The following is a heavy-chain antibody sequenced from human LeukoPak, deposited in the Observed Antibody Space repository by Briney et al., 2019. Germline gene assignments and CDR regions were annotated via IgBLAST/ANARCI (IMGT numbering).Heavy chain of an antibody. V-gene: IGHV4-30-4*01. J-gene: IGHJ6*02. CDR1: GGSISSGDYY. Sequence: SETLSLTCSVSGGSISSGDYYWSWIRQPPGKGLEWIGYIYYSGSTYYNPSLKSRVTISVDTSKNQFSLKLSSVTAADTAVYYCARSGLHDYGDYGAGYYYGMDVWGQGTRVNVSS. CDR3: ARSGLHDYGDYGAGYYYGMDV. CDR2: IYYSGST. D-gene: IGHD4-17*01.